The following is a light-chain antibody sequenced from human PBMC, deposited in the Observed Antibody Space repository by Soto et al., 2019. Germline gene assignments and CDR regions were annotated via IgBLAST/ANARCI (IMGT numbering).Light chain of an antibody. CDR2: AAS. CDR1: QSVSIY. CDR3: QQSYNTPRA. Sequence: DIQMTQSPSSLSASVGDRVTITCRASQSVSIYLNWYQQKPGKAPKLLMYAASSLQSGVPSRFSGGGSGTDFTLTISSLQPEDSATYYCQQSYNTPRAFGQGTKLEIK. J-gene: IGKJ2*01. V-gene: IGKV1-39*01.